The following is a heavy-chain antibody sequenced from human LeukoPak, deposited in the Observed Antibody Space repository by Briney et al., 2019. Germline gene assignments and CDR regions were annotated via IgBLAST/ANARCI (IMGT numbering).Heavy chain of an antibody. CDR3: ARDVSSTSNWEFDY. CDR2: INANSGGT. V-gene: IGHV1-2*06. J-gene: IGHJ4*02. D-gene: IGHD1-26*01. CDR1: GYTFADYF. Sequence: ASVKVFCKTSGYTFADYFIHWVRQAPGQGLEWMGRINANSGGTEYEQKFQGRVTMTRDTSISTAYVEVNWLISDDTAIYYCARDVSSTSNWEFDYWGQGTLVTVS.